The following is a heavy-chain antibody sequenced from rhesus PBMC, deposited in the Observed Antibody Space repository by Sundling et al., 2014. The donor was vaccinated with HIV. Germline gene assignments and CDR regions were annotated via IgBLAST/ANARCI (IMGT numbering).Heavy chain of an antibody. CDR1: GFTFSSYV. D-gene: IGHD1-26*01. Sequence: DVQLVESGGGLVKPGGSLRLSCVASGFTFSSYVMHWVRQAPGKGLEWVSVISENGGGIKYADSVKGRFTISRDNAKNSLFLQMNSLRAEDTAVYYCARDPPVTGTRGGDYWGQGVLVTVSS. CDR3: ARDPPVTGTRGGDY. J-gene: IGHJ4*01. V-gene: IGHV3-100*01. CDR2: ISENGGGI.